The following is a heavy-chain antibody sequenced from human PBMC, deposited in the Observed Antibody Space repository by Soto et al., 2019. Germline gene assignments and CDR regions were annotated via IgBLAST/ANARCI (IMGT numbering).Heavy chain of an antibody. D-gene: IGHD3-16*01. V-gene: IGHV3-9*01. CDR2: INWNGVNK. CDR1: GFIFEDYA. J-gene: IGHJ1*01. CDR3: AKDADRLGELWGYFQN. Sequence: EVQLVESGGGLEQPGRSLRLSCAASGFIFEDYAMHWVRQAPGKGLEWVSGINWNGVNKGYADSVQGRFTISRDNANKSLFLQMDYLRPKDTAFYYCAKDADRLGELWGYFQNWGQGTPVIVSS.